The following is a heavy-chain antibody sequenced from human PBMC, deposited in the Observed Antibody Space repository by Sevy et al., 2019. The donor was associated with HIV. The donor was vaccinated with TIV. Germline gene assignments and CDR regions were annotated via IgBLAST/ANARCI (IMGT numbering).Heavy chain of an antibody. D-gene: IGHD3-3*01. J-gene: IGHJ5*02. CDR1: GGSFSGYY. CDR3: ARRRITIFGVSSYNWFDP. V-gene: IGHV4-34*01. CDR2: INHSGST. Sequence: SETLSLTCAVYGGSFSGYYWSWIRQPPGKGLEWIGKINHSGSTNYNPSLKSRVTISVDTSKNQFSLKLSSVTTADTAVYYCARRRITIFGVSSYNWFDPWGQGTLVTVSS.